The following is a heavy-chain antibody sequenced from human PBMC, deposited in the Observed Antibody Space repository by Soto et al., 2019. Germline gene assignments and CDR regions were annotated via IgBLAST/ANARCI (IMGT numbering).Heavy chain of an antibody. CDR3: ARRRDGYNSAFDI. CDR2: VTPKLATA. V-gene: IGHV1-69*13. CDR1: GGTFSNYA. D-gene: IGHD5-12*01. J-gene: IGHJ3*02. Sequence: SVKVLCKASGGTFSNYAINWVLQAPGLGLEWMGQVTPKLATAKHAQKFQGRVTITADESASTAYMYVSSLRSEDTAVYFCARRRDGYNSAFDIWGQGTLVTVSS.